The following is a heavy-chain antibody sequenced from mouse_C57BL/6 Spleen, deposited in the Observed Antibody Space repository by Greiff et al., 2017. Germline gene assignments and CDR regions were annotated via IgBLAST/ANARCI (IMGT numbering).Heavy chain of an antibody. Sequence: EVQRVESGGGLVKPGGSLKLSCAASGFTFSDYGMHWVRQAPEKGLEWVAYISSGSSTIYYADTVKGRFTISRDNAKNTLFLQMTSLRSEDTAMYYCARRRMGLPYYFDYWGQGTTLTVSS. J-gene: IGHJ2*01. CDR1: GFTFSDYG. CDR2: ISSGSSTI. CDR3: ARRRMGLPYYFDY. V-gene: IGHV5-17*01. D-gene: IGHD2-2*01.